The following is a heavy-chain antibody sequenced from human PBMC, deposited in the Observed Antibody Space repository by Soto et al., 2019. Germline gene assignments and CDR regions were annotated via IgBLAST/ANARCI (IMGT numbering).Heavy chain of an antibody. CDR2: IKQDGSEK. D-gene: IGHD3-3*01. CDR3: ARDDSITIFGVVIEYYGMDV. V-gene: IGHV3-7*01. CDR1: GFTFSSYW. J-gene: IGHJ6*02. Sequence: GGSLRLSXAASGFTFSSYWMSWVRQAPGKGLEWVANIKQDGSEKYYVDSVKGRFTISRDNAKNSLYLQMNSLRAEDTAVYNCARDDSITIFGVVIEYYGMDVWGQGTTVTVSS.